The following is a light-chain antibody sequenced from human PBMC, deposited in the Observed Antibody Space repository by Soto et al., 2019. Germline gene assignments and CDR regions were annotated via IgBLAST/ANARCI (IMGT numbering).Light chain of an antibody. CDR1: QSVSSN. CDR3: QQYNNCPQT. CDR2: GAS. V-gene: IGKV3-15*01. Sequence: EIEMTQSPSTLSVSPGERVTISCRASQSVSSNLAWYQQKPGQAPRLLIYGASTRATGIPARFSGSGSGTEFTLTISSLQSEDFAVYYCQQYNNCPQTFGQGTKVEIK. J-gene: IGKJ1*01.